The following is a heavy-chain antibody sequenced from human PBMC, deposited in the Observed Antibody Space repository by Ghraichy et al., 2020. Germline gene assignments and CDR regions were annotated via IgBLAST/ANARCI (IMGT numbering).Heavy chain of an antibody. Sequence: GGSLRLSCAASGFTFSSYWMSWVRQAPGKGLEWVANIKQDGSEKYYVDSVKGRFTISRDNAKNSLYLQMNSLRAEDTAVYYCEREPRIAVAGYNWFDPWGQGTLVTVSS. J-gene: IGHJ5*02. CDR2: IKQDGSEK. CDR3: EREPRIAVAGYNWFDP. V-gene: IGHV3-7*03. CDR1: GFTFSSYW. D-gene: IGHD6-19*01.